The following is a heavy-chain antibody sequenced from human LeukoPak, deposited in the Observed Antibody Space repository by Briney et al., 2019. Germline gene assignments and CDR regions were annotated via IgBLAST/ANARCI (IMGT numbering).Heavy chain of an antibody. J-gene: IGHJ4*02. V-gene: IGHV1-3*03. CDR2: INAGNGNT. CDR3: ARDLTPYSGSYSYPYY. Sequence: ASVKVSCKASGYTFTSYAMHWVRQAPGQRLEWMGWINAGNGNTKYSQEFQGRVTITRDTSASTAYMELSSLRSEDMAVYYCARDLTPYSGSYSYPYYWGQGTLVTVSS. D-gene: IGHD1-26*01. CDR1: GYTFTSYA.